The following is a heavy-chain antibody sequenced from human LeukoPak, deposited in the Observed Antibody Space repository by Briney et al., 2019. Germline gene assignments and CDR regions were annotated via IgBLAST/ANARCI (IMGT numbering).Heavy chain of an antibody. Sequence: GRPLRLSCAASGFTFSSYGMHWVRQAPGKGLEWVAVIWYDGSNKYYADSVKGRFTISRDNSKNTLYLQMNSLRAEDTAVYYCAKDWYYDSSGYYFDYWGQGTLVTVSS. CDR1: GFTFSSYG. D-gene: IGHD3-22*01. V-gene: IGHV3-33*06. CDR2: IWYDGSNK. J-gene: IGHJ4*02. CDR3: AKDWYYDSSGYYFDY.